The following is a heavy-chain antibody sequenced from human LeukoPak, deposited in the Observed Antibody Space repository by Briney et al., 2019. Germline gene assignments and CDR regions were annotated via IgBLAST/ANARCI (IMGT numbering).Heavy chain of an antibody. Sequence: SETLSLTCAVYGGSFSGYYWSWIRQPAGKGLEWIGRIYTSGSTNYNPSLKSRVTISVDTSKNQFSLKLSSVTAADTAVYYCASSLYWGQGTLVTVSS. CDR2: IYTSGST. CDR3: ASSLY. CDR1: GGSFSGYY. V-gene: IGHV4-59*10. J-gene: IGHJ4*02.